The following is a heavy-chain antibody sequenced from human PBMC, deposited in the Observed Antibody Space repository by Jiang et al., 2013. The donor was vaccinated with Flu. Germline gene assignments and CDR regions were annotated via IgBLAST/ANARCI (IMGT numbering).Heavy chain of an antibody. CDR2: IDWDDDK. CDR1: GFSLSTSGMR. D-gene: IGHD4-17*01. Sequence: KPTQTLTLTCTFSGFSLSTSGMRVSWIRQPPGKALEWLARIDWDDDKFYSTSLKTRLTISKDTSKNQVVLTMTNMDPVDTATYYCARSHDYGDYIYFDYWGQGTLVTVSS. J-gene: IGHJ4*02. V-gene: IGHV2-70*04. CDR3: ARSHDYGDYIYFDY.